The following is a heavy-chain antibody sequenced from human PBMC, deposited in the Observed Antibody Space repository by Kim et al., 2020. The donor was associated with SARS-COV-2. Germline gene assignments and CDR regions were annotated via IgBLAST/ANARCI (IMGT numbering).Heavy chain of an antibody. CDR3: TRDREVGATRAFDY. Sequence: GGSLRLSCTASGFTFGDYAMSWFRQAPGKGLEWVGFIRSKAYGGTTEYAASVKGRFTISRDDSKSIAYLQMNSLKTEDTAVYYCTRDREVGATRAFDYWGQGTLVTVSS. CDR1: GFTFGDYA. D-gene: IGHD1-26*01. J-gene: IGHJ4*02. CDR2: IRSKAYGGTT. V-gene: IGHV3-49*03.